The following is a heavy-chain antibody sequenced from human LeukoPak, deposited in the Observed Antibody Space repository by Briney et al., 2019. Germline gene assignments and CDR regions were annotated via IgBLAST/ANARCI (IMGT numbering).Heavy chain of an antibody. J-gene: IGHJ5*02. Sequence: GESLKISCKASGYTFTSYGISWVRQAPGQGLEWMGWISAYNGNTNYAQKLQGRVTMTTDTSTSTAYMELRSLRSDDTAVYYCAREVRGVISPWGQGTLVTVSS. CDR1: GYTFTSYG. V-gene: IGHV1-18*01. CDR3: AREVRGVISP. CDR2: ISAYNGNT. D-gene: IGHD3-10*01.